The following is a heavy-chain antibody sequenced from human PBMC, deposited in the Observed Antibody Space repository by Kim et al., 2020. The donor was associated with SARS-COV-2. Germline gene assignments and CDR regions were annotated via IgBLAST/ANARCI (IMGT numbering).Heavy chain of an antibody. CDR2: MNPNSGNT. CDR3: ARGYRSRGTLAMVRGAQNFYYYYYMDV. D-gene: IGHD3-10*01. J-gene: IGHJ6*03. Sequence: ASVKVSCKASGYTFTSYDINWVRQATGQGLEWMGWMNPNSGNTGYAQKFQGRVTMTRNTSISTAYMELSSLRSEDTAVYYCARGYRSRGTLAMVRGAQNFYYYYYMDVWGKGTTVTVSS. V-gene: IGHV1-8*01. CDR1: GYTFTSYD.